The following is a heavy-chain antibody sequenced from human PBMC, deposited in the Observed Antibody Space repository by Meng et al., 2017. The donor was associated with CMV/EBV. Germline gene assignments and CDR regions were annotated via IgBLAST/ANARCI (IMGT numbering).Heavy chain of an antibody. CDR2: IYYSGST. Sequence: QLQGQESGPGVVKPSETLSLTCTVSGGSISSSSYYWGWIRQPPGKGLEWIGSIYYSGSTYYNPSLKSRVTISVDTSKNQFSLKLSSVTAADTAVYYCARDRDIVVVPGDPWFDPWGQGTLVTVSS. V-gene: IGHV4-39*07. J-gene: IGHJ5*02. D-gene: IGHD2-2*01. CDR1: GGSISSSSYY. CDR3: ARDRDIVVVPGDPWFDP.